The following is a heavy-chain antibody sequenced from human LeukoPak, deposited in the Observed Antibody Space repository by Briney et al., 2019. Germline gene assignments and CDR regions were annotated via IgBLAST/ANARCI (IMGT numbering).Heavy chain of an antibody. CDR2: ISGSGGST. CDR3: AKDGGGGGVVDY. Sequence: GGSLRLSCAASGFTFSSYGMSWVRQAPGKGLEWVSAISGSGGSTYYADSVKGRFTISRDNSKNTLYLQMNSLRAEDTAVYYCAKDGGGGGVVDYWGQGTLVTVSS. J-gene: IGHJ4*02. V-gene: IGHV3-23*01. D-gene: IGHD3-3*01. CDR1: GFTFSSYG.